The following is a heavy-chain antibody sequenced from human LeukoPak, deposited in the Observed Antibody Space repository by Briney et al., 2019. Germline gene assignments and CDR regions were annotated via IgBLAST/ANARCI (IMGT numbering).Heavy chain of an antibody. J-gene: IGHJ4*02. CDR1: GLTFSSYA. CDR3: AKMGNYYGSGSSPNFDY. D-gene: IGHD3-10*01. Sequence: PGGSLRLSCAASGLTFSSYAMSWVRQVPGKGLEWLSAMSASGGGTYYADSVKGRFTISRDNSKNTLYLQMNSLRAEDTALYYCAKMGNYYGSGSSPNFDYWGQGALVTVSS. CDR2: MSASGGGT. V-gene: IGHV3-23*01.